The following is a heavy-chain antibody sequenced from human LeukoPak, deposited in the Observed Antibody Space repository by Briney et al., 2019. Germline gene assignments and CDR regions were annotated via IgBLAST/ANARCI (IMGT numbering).Heavy chain of an antibody. Sequence: GASVKVSCKASGGTFSSYAIGWVRQAPGQGLEWMGRIIPILGIANYAQKFQGRVTITADKSTSTAYMELSSLRSEDTAVYYCARKAGDRYYYGMDVWGQGTTVTVSS. CDR3: ARKAGDRYYYGMDV. V-gene: IGHV1-69*04. CDR1: GGTFSSYA. CDR2: IIPILGIA. D-gene: IGHD7-27*01. J-gene: IGHJ6*02.